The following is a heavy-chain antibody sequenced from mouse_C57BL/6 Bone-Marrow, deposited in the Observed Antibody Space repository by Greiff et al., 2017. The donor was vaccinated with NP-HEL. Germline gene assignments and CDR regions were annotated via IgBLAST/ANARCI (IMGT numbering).Heavy chain of an antibody. D-gene: IGHD1-1*01. V-gene: IGHV1-55*01. CDR1: GYTFTSYW. J-gene: IGHJ1*03. Sequence: QVQLQQPGAELVKPGASVKMSCKASGYTFTSYWITWVKPRPGQGLEWIGDIYPGSGSTNYNEKFKSKATLTVDTSSSTAYMQLSSLTSEDSAVYYCARPGGSSYYWYFDVWGTGTTVTVSS. CDR3: ARPGGSSYYWYFDV. CDR2: IYPGSGST.